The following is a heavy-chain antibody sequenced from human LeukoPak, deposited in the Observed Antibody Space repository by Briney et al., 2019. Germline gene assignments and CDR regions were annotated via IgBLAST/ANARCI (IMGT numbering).Heavy chain of an antibody. V-gene: IGHV4-59*01. Sequence: PSETLSLTCTVSGGSIRSDYLSWIRQPPRKKLEWIGYLSDTGSTNYNPSLKSRVTISRDTSKNQFSLKLSSVTAADTAVYYCARVGYSSIWYGPTCFDYWGQGSLVTVSS. J-gene: IGHJ4*02. CDR3: ARVGYSSIWYGPTCFDY. D-gene: IGHD6-13*01. CDR1: GGSIRSDY. CDR2: LSDTGST.